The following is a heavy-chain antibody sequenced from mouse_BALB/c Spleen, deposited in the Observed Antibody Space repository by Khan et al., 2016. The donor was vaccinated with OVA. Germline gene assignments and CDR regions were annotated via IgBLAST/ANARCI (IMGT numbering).Heavy chain of an antibody. J-gene: IGHJ4*01. CDR3: ARGDYRYDGYYAMDY. Sequence: QVQLKESGPGLVAPSQSLSITCTVSGFSLSRYNIHWVRQPPGKGLEWLGMIWGGGGTDYNSTLKSRLSTSKDNSKSQAFLKMISLQPDDTDMYYCARGDYRYDGYYAMDYWGQGTSVTVSS. CDR2: IWGGGGT. CDR1: GFSLSRYN. V-gene: IGHV2-6-4*01. D-gene: IGHD2-14*01.